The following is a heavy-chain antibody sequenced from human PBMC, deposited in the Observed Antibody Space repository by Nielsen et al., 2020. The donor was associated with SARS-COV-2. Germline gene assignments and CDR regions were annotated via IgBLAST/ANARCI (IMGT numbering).Heavy chain of an antibody. CDR1: GFTFRSYA. J-gene: IGHJ6*02. D-gene: IGHD2-8*01. CDR3: AKDPLRYAYSMDV. CDR2: IKQGGSER. Sequence: GGSLRLSCAASGFTFRSYAMTWVRQAPGKGLEWVANIKQGGSERNYVDSVKGRFTISRDDAKASLYLQMNSLRAEDTAVYYCAKDPLRYAYSMDVWGQGTTVTVSS. V-gene: IGHV3-7*01.